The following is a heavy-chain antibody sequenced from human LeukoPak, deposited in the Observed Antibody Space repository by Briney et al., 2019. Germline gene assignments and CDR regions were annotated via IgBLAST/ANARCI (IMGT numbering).Heavy chain of an antibody. J-gene: IGHJ4*02. CDR3: GRKAGDCGGGSCYSIDY. V-gene: IGHV1-69*05. D-gene: IGHD2-15*01. Sequence: SVKVSCKAFGGSFSSEAISWVRQAPGQGLEWMGGIVPIFGTANYAQKFQGRVTITTDESTSTAYMEVSSLRSEDTAVYYCGRKAGDCGGGSCYSIDYWGQGTLVTVSS. CDR2: IVPIFGTA. CDR1: GGSFSSEA.